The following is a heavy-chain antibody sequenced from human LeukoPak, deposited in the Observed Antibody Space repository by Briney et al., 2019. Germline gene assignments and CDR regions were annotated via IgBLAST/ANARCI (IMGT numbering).Heavy chain of an antibody. V-gene: IGHV1-18*04. CDR3: ARTSITMVSST. Sequence: ASVKVSCKTSGYTFTSYGITWVRQAPGQGLEWLGWISGNNGDTSYAHNVDGRVTMTTDTSTSTGYMELRSLRSDDRAVYYCARTSITMVSSTWGQGTLVIVSS. J-gene: IGHJ4*02. D-gene: IGHD3-10*01. CDR2: ISGNNGDT. CDR1: GYTFTSYG.